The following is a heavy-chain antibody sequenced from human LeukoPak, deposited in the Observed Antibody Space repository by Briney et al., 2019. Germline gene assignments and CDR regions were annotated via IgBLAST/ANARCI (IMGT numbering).Heavy chain of an antibody. Sequence: SETLSLTCTVSGDSISSYFWSWIRQPAGKGLEWIGRIYTNENTDYNPSLKSRVTMSVDTSKNQFSLNLTSVTAADTATYFCARDRTTHYDFWSGHPFDIWGQGTMVTVS. V-gene: IGHV4-4*07. CDR3: ARDRTTHYDFWSGHPFDI. D-gene: IGHD3-3*01. J-gene: IGHJ3*02. CDR1: GDSISSYF. CDR2: IYTNENT.